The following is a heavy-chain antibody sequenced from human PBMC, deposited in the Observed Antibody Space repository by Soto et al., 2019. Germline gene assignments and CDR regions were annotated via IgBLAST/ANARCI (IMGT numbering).Heavy chain of an antibody. CDR2: ITSSSSYI. CDR1: GFTFSLYS. CDR3: ARERYTDSRPDY. Sequence: GGSLRLSCAASGFTFSLYSMIWVRQAPGNGLEWVASITSSSSYIYYEDSLKGRFTISRDNAKNSLFLQLDSLRAEDTAVYFCARERYTDSRPDYWGQGTLVTVSS. J-gene: IGHJ4*02. V-gene: IGHV3-21*01. D-gene: IGHD1-1*01.